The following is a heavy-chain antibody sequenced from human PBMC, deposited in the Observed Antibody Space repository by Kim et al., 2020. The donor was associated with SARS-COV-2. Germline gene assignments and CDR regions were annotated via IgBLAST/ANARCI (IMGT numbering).Heavy chain of an antibody. CDR3: ARGPAHCSSTITVTILCSYYYYYGMDV. V-gene: IGHV1-69*13. J-gene: IGHJ6*02. CDR1: GGTFSSYA. Sequence: SVKVSCKASGGTFSSYAISWVRQAPGQGLEWMGGIIPIFGTANYAQKFQGRVTITADESTSTAYMELSSLRSEDTAVYYCARGPAHCSSTITVTILCSYYYYYGMDVWGQGTTVTVSS. CDR2: IIPIFGTA. D-gene: IGHD2-2*01.